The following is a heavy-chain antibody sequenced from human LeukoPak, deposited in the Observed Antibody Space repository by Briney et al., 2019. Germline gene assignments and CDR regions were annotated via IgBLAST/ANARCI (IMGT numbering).Heavy chain of an antibody. CDR1: GGSISSGSYY. Sequence: SETPSLTCTVSGGSISSGSYYWSWIRQPAGKGLEWIGRIYTSGSTKYNPSLKSRVTISVDTSKNQFSLKLSSVTAADTAVYYCARVTSDWCDPWGQGTLVTVSS. CDR2: IYTSGST. V-gene: IGHV4-61*02. D-gene: IGHD2-2*01. CDR3: ARVTSDWCDP. J-gene: IGHJ5*02.